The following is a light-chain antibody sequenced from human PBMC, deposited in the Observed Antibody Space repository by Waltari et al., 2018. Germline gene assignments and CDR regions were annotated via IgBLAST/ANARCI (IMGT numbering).Light chain of an antibody. V-gene: IGLV3-1*01. CDR2: QDT. Sequence: SYELTQPPSVSVSPGQTASITCSGDILGNKYASWYQQKPGQSPLVVIYQDTNRPSGMPGRFSGSKSGNAATLTISGTQAMDEADYYCQALGTGAWVVGGGTKLTVL. J-gene: IGLJ3*02. CDR3: QALGTGAWV. CDR1: ILGNKY.